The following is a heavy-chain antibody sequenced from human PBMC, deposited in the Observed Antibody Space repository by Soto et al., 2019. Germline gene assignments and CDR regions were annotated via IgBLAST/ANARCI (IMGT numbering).Heavy chain of an antibody. CDR3: ARVRMADAAFAP. J-gene: IGHJ5*02. CDR1: GYAFTGDY. D-gene: IGHD2-2*01. Sequence: ASVKVSCKASGYAFTGDYMHWVRQAHGQGLEWMGWINPNGGGTNYAQKFQGRVTMTRDTSISTAYMELSRLRSDDTAVYYCARVRMADAAFAPPGKGTLVTVSS. V-gene: IGHV1-2*02. CDR2: INPNGGGT.